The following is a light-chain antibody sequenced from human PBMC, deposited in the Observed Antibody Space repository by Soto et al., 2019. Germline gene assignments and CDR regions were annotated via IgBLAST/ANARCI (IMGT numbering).Light chain of an antibody. V-gene: IGKV3-15*01. J-gene: IGKJ2*01. CDR3: XXXNXWPYT. Sequence: EIVMTQSPATLSVSPGERVTLSCRASQSVFTNLAWSQHKPGQAPRLLISGASTRATGIPARFSGSGSGTEFTLTISSLQSEXXXVXXXXXXNXWPYTFGQGTKVEIK. CDR2: GAS. CDR1: QSVFTN.